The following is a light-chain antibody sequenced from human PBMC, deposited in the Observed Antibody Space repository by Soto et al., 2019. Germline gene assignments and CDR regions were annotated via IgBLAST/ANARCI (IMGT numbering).Light chain of an antibody. CDR3: CSYVGSSTFV. Sequence: QSALTRPASVSGSPGQSITISCTGTSSDVGNYNLVSWYQQHPGKAPKLMIYEGSKRPSGVSNRFSGSKSGNTASLTISGLQTEDEADYYCCSYVGSSTFVFGTGTKVTVL. J-gene: IGLJ1*01. V-gene: IGLV2-23*01. CDR1: SSDVGNYNL. CDR2: EGS.